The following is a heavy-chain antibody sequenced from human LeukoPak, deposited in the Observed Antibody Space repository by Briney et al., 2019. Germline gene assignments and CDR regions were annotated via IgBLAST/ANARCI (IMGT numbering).Heavy chain of an antibody. CDR2: IGASGGST. V-gene: IGHV3-23*01. Sequence: GGSLRLSCAASGFTFGSYWMSWIRQAPGKGLEWVSAIGASGGSTYYADSVKGRFTISRDNSKNTLFLQMNSPRAEDTAIYYCAKGSDSAVRVYDYWGQGTLVTVSS. CDR3: AKGSDSAVRVYDY. J-gene: IGHJ4*02. CDR1: GFTFGSYW. D-gene: IGHD2-15*01.